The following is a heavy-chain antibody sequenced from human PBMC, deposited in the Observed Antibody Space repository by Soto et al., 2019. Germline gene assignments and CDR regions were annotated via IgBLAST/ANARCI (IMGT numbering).Heavy chain of an antibody. CDR1: GYNFIAQN. CDR2: MNPKSGGS. V-gene: IGHV1-2*02. J-gene: IGHJ3*01. D-gene: IGHD1-7*01. CDR3: ARERHLNSPSDAFDL. Sequence: QVHLVQSGAEVKKPGASVKVSCMASGYNFIAQNIHWVRQAPGLGLEWMGKMNPKSGGSDYAQEVQGRVTVTRDTSISTVNMELTSLKSDDTAVYYCARERHLNSPSDAFDLWGQGTMVIVSS.